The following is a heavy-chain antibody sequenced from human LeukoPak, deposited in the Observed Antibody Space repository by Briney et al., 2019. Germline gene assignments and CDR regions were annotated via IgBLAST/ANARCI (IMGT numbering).Heavy chain of an antibody. V-gene: IGHV4-4*07. D-gene: IGHD1-1*01. CDR1: GGSISSYY. CDR2: IYTSGST. J-gene: IGHJ3*02. Sequence: KTSETLSLTCTVSGGSISSYYWSWIRQPAGKGLEWIGRIYTSGSTNYNPSLKSRVTISVDTSKNQFSLKLSSVTAADTAVYYCARATKRQLLGAFDIWGQGTMVTVSS. CDR3: ARATKRQLLGAFDI.